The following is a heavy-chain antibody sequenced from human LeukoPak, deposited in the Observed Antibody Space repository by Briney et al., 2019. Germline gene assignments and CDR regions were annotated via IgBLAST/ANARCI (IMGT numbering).Heavy chain of an antibody. CDR1: GFTFSGSA. D-gene: IGHD3-10*01. V-gene: IGHV3-48*02. Sequence: PGGSLRLSCAASGFTFSGSAMNWVRQAPGKGLEWISSISSTGSTIYYADSVKGRFTISRDNAKNSLYLQMNSLRDEDTAVYYCASDLLWWTYWGQGTLVTVSS. J-gene: IGHJ4*02. CDR3: ASDLLWWTY. CDR2: ISSTGSTI.